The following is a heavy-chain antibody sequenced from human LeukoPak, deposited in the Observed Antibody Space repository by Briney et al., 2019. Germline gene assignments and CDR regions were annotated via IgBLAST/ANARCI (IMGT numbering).Heavy chain of an antibody. CDR2: ISHSGGST. CDR1: GFTFSNYA. CDR3: AKERPFGSYLYYFDY. Sequence: GGSLRLSCAASGFTFSNYAMSWVRQAPGKGLEWVSGISHSGGSTIYADSVKGPFTISRDNSKRTLYLQVSSLRAEDSAVYYCAKERPFGSYLYYFDYWGQGTLVTVSS. D-gene: IGHD1-26*01. J-gene: IGHJ4*02. V-gene: IGHV3-23*01.